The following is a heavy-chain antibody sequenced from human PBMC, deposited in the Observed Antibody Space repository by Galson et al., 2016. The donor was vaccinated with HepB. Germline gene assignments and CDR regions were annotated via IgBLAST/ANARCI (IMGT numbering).Heavy chain of an antibody. J-gene: IGHJ4*02. V-gene: IGHV3-23*01. D-gene: IGHD1-1*01. CDR1: GFTFRSYA. Sequence: SLRLSCAASGFTFRSYAMSWVRQAPGKGLEWISVISGSASGTYYADSARGRFTISRDNSKDTLFLQMNSLRAEDTAVYYCAKNYNGHFDYWGQGTLVTVSS. CDR3: AKNYNGHFDY. CDR2: ISGSASGT.